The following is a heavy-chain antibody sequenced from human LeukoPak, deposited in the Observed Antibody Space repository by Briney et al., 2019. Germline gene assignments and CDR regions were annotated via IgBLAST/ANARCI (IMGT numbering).Heavy chain of an antibody. CDR2: IYYSGST. D-gene: IGHD2-15*01. Sequence: TSETLSLTCTVSGGSVSSGSYYWSWIRQPPGKGLEWIGYIYYSGSTNYNPSLKSRVTISVDTSKNQFSLKLSSVTAADTAVYYCARDHPGSGPRRFDYWGQGTLVTVSS. V-gene: IGHV4-61*01. CDR3: ARDHPGSGPRRFDY. J-gene: IGHJ4*02. CDR1: GGSVSSGSYY.